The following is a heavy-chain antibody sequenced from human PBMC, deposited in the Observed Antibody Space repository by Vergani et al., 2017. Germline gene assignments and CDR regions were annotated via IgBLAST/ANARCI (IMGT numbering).Heavy chain of an antibody. Sequence: QVQLVESGGGVVQPGRSLRLSCAASGFTFNNYAIHWVRQPPGKGLEWVTVISYDGINKYYADSVKGRFTISRDNSKNTLYLQMNSLRAEDTAVYYCAKEQLELPRNTIVDWGQGTLVTVSS. CDR2: ISYDGINK. J-gene: IGHJ4*02. CDR1: GFTFNNYA. CDR3: AKEQLELPRNTIVD. V-gene: IGHV3-30*04. D-gene: IGHD1-7*01.